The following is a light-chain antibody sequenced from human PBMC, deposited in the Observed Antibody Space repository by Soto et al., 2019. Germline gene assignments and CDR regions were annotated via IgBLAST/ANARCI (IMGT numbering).Light chain of an antibody. CDR1: QSVSNNY. CDR2: GAS. J-gene: IGKJ1*01. CDR3: QQYGSSGT. Sequence: DIVLTQSPCTLSLSPGERATLSCRASQSVSNNYLAWYQQQPGHAPRLLIYGASNRATGIPDRFSGSGSGTESTLTISRLEPEDFAVYYCQQYGSSGTLGQGTKVDIK. V-gene: IGKV3-20*01.